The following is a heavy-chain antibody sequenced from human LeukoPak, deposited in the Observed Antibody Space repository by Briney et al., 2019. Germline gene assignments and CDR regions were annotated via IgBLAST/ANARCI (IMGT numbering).Heavy chain of an antibody. CDR2: ISAYNGNT. J-gene: IGHJ4*02. Sequence: ASVKVSCKASGYSFTAYGITWMRQAPGQGLEWMGWISAYNGNTHYAERLQDRVTMTTDTSTSTAYMELRSLRSDDTAVYYCARDLKTDYGDYWGQGTLVTVSS. CDR1: GYSFTAYG. V-gene: IGHV1-18*01. CDR3: ARDLKTDYGDY.